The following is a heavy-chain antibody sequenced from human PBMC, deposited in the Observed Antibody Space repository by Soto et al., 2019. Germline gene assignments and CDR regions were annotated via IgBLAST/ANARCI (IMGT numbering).Heavy chain of an antibody. CDR2: IHYSGSI. Sequence: QVQLQQSGPGLVKPSQTLSLTCSVSGGSISYEYYHWTWIRQSPGKGLEWIGYIHYSGSIMYNPSFKSRVTISVDTSKNQFSLQLSSVTAADTAVYFCDREDDGGDRDYYGLDVWGQGTTVTVSS. CDR3: DREDDGGDRDYYGLDV. D-gene: IGHD2-21*02. CDR1: GGSISYEYYH. V-gene: IGHV4-30-4*08. J-gene: IGHJ6*02.